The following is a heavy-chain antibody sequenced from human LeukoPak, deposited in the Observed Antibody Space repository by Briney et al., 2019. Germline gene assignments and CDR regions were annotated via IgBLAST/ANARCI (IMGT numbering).Heavy chain of an antibody. D-gene: IGHD2-2*01. J-gene: IGHJ4*02. CDR2: IYHSGST. CDR3: ARQAEYCSSTSCYRGGYYFDY. V-gene: IGHV4-38-2*01. Sequence: GSLRLSRAASGFTFSRYAMSWVRQAPGKGLEWIGSIYHSGSTYYNPSLKSRVTISVDTSKNQFSLKLSSVTAAGTAVYYCARQAEYCSSTSCYRGGYYFDYWGQGTLVTVSS. CDR1: GFTFSRYA.